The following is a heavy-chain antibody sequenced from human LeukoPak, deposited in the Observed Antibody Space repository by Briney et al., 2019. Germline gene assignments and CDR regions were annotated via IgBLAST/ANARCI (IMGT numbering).Heavy chain of an antibody. V-gene: IGHV1-3*01. D-gene: IGHD2-2*01. CDR1: GYTFTSYA. Sequence: ASVKVSCKASGYTFTSYAMHWVRQAPGQRLEWMGWINAGNGNTKYSQKFQGRVTITRDTSASTAYMELSSLRSEDTAVYYCARVRCRSPSSTSCYPFDYWGQGTLVTVSS. CDR3: ARVRCRSPSSTSCYPFDY. J-gene: IGHJ4*02. CDR2: INAGNGNT.